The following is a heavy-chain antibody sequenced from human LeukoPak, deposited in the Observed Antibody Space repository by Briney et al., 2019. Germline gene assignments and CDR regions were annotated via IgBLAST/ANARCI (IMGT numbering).Heavy chain of an antibody. Sequence: SETLSLTCTVSGGSISSSSYYWGWIRQPPGKGLEWIGSIYYSGSTYYNPSLKSRVTISVDTSKNQFSLKLSSVTAADTAVYYCARIYDSSGYYYPLDAFDIWGQGTMVTVSS. J-gene: IGHJ3*02. CDR1: GGSISSSSYY. V-gene: IGHV4-39*07. CDR3: ARIYDSSGYYYPLDAFDI. CDR2: IYYSGST. D-gene: IGHD3-22*01.